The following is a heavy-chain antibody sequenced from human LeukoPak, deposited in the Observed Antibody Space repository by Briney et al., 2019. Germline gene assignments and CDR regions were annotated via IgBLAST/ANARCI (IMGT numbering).Heavy chain of an antibody. CDR3: ARGAGVGSYVPFDL. Sequence: QPGGSLRLSCAASGFTFSSYGMHWVRQAPGKGLEWVAVISYDGSNKYSADSVKGRFTISRDNSKNTLYLQMNSLRVDDTAVYYCARGAGVGSYVPFDLWGLGTLVAVSS. CDR2: ISYDGSNK. CDR1: GFTFSSYG. D-gene: IGHD3-16*01. J-gene: IGHJ4*02. V-gene: IGHV3-30*03.